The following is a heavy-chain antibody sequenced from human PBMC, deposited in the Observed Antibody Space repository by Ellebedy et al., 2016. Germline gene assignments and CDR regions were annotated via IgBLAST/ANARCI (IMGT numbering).Heavy chain of an antibody. V-gene: IGHV4-59*01. Sequence: SETLSLTCTVSGGSISSYYWSWIRQPPGKGLEWIGYIYYSGSTNYNPSLKSRVTISVVTSKNQFSLKLSSVTAADTAVYYCARERGREAFDIWGQGTMVTVSS. CDR1: GGSISSYY. CDR2: IYYSGST. CDR3: ARERGREAFDI. J-gene: IGHJ3*02.